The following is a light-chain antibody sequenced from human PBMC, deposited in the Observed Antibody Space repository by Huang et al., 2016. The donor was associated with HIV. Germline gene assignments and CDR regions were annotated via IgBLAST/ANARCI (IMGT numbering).Light chain of an antibody. CDR2: KVS. V-gene: IGKV2-30*01. J-gene: IGKJ1*01. CDR1: ESLVYTDGNTY. CDR3: MQGTHWPPT. Sequence: DVELTQSPLSLPVTLGQPASISCRSSESLVYTDGNTYLNWFHQRPGQPPRRLIFKVSERDSGVPARISCRGSGTYFTLEISSVEAGDVGLYFCMQGTHWPPTFGQGTKVEFK.